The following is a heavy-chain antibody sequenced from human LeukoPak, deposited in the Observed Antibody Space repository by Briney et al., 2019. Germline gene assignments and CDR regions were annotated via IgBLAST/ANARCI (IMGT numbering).Heavy chain of an antibody. D-gene: IGHD6-13*01. J-gene: IGHJ4*02. CDR3: AGGSSPAFRPAAL. CDR2: INHSGVT. V-gene: IGHV4-34*01. Sequence: SETLSLTCAVYGGSFSGYYGTWIRQPPGKGLEWIGEINHSGVTNYNSSLKSRVTISVDTSKNQFSLKLSSVTAADTAVYYCAGGSSPAFRPAALWGQGTLVTVSS. CDR1: GGSFSGYY.